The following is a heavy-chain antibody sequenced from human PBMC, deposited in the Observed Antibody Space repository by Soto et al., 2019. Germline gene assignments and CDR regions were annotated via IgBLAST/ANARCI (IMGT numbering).Heavy chain of an antibody. V-gene: IGHV3-73*01. CDR3: NRGQGAPIGDYYDHGMDV. CDR1: GFNFSGSA. CDR2: IRSRANNYAT. J-gene: IGHJ6*02. D-gene: IGHD2-2*02. Sequence: GGSLRLSCAASGFNFSGSAIHWVRQASGKGLEWVGRIRSRANNYATSSAASVKGRFKFSRDDSKNTAYLQMSTLKTEDTAVYYCNRGQGAPIGDYYDHGMDVWGQGTT.